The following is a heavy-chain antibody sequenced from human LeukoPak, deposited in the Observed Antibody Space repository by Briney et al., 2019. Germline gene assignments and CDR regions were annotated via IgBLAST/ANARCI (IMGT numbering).Heavy chain of an antibody. J-gene: IGHJ5*02. V-gene: IGHV4-38-2*02. CDR1: GYSISSGYY. Sequence: SETLSLTCTVSGYSISSGYYWGWIRQPPGKGLEWIGEINHSGSTNYNPSLKSRVTISVDTSKNQFSLKLSSVTAADTAVYYCARDEGIAAADWFDPWGQGTLVTVSS. D-gene: IGHD6-13*01. CDR3: ARDEGIAAADWFDP. CDR2: INHSGST.